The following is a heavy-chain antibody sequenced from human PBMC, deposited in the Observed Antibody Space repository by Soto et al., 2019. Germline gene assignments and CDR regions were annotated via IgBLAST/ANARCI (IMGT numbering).Heavy chain of an antibody. Sequence: SETLSLTCAVYGGSFSGYYWSWIRQPPGKGLEWIGEINHSGSTNYNPSLKSRVTISVDTSKNQFSLKLSSVTAADTAVYYCARGRGRTNWFDPWGQGTLVTVSS. CDR2: INHSGST. CDR1: GGSFSGYY. CDR3: ARGRGRTNWFDP. J-gene: IGHJ5*02. D-gene: IGHD3-10*01. V-gene: IGHV4-34*01.